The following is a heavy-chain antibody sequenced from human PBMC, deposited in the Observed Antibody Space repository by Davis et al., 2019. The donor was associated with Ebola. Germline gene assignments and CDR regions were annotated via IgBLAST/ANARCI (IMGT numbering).Heavy chain of an antibody. CDR3: AKGKADFILDWLDP. CDR2: VSGSGVGT. Sequence: PGGSLRLSCAASGFSSGSYAMAWVRQPPGKGLEWVSTVSGSGVGTFYADSVKGRFTASRDNSKNTLFLQMNSLRDKDSGVYYCAKGKADFILDWLDPWGQGTLVIVSS. D-gene: IGHD2-15*01. J-gene: IGHJ5*02. V-gene: IGHV3-23*01. CDR1: GFSSGSYA.